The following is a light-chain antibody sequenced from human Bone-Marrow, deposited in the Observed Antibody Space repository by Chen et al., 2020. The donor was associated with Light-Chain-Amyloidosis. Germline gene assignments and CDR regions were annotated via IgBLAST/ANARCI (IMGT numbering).Light chain of an antibody. Sequence: QSLLTQPPSASGPPGQAVNIACSGSGSNIGGHSVNWYQHLPRTAPQLVIFNNHKRPSGVPDRFSGSRSGTSASLAISGLQADDEGDYYCAAWDDSLRTYLFGGGTKLTVL. V-gene: IGLV1-44*01. CDR1: GSNIGGHS. CDR2: NNH. J-gene: IGLJ3*02. CDR3: AAWDDSLRTYL.